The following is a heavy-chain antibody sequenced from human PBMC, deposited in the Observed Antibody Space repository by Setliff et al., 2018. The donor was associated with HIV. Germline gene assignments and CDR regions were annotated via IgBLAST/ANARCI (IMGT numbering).Heavy chain of an antibody. CDR2: INYAGSA. CDR3: ARLKRYYGTSGRFYFDG. V-gene: IGHV4-34*01. J-gene: IGHJ4*02. D-gene: IGHD3-10*01. CDR1: GASFTFGGYY. Sequence: SETLSLTCAVYGASFTFGGYYWSWIRQPPGKGLEWIGEINYAGSAKYNPSLNSRVTISVDTSANQFSLHLNSVTAADAAVYYCARLKRYYGTSGRFYFDGWAQGTLVTVSS.